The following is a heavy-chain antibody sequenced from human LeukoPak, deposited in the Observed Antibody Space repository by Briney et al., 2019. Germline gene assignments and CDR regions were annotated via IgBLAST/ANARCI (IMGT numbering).Heavy chain of an antibody. V-gene: IGHV4-59*11. J-gene: IGHJ6*03. CDR2: IYYSGST. Sequence: SETLSLTCTVSGGSISSHYWSWIRQPPGKGLEWIGYIYYSGSTNYNPSLKSRVTISVDTSKNQFSLKLSSVTAADTVVYYCARDSSSWYGYYYYYMDVWGKGTTVTVSS. CDR1: GGSISSHY. CDR3: ARDSSSWYGYYYYYMDV. D-gene: IGHD6-13*01.